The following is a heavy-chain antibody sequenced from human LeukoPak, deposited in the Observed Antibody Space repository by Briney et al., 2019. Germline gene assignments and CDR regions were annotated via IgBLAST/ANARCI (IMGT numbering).Heavy chain of an antibody. CDR3: ARMSYSGRDFDY. CDR1: GGSISSYY. V-gene: IGHV4-4*07. Sequence: PSETLSLTCTVSGGSISSYYWSWIRQPAGKGLEWIGRIYTNGITSYNPSLKSRVTMSVVTSKNQFSLKLRSVTAADTAVYYCARMSYSGRDFDYWGQGTLVTVSA. CDR2: IYTNGIT. J-gene: IGHJ4*02. D-gene: IGHD3-10*01.